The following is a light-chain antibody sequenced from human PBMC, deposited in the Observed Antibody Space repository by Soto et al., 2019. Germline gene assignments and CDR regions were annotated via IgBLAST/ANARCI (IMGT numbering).Light chain of an antibody. V-gene: IGKV1-39*01. CDR1: QRISSY. CDR3: QQSYSTPLT. J-gene: IGKJ4*01. CDR2: AAS. Sequence: DIPMTQSPSSLSASVGDRVTITCRASQRISSYLNWYQQKPGKAPKLLIYAASSLQSGVPSRFSGSGSGTDFTLTISGLEREDCATYYCQQSYSTPLTFGGGTKVEIK.